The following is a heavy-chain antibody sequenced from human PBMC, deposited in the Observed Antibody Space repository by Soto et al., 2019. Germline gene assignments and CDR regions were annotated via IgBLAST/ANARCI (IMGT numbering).Heavy chain of an antibody. CDR1: GGSISSSSYY. V-gene: IGHV4-39*01. CDR2: IYYSGST. D-gene: IGHD5-18*01. J-gene: IGHJ4*02. Sequence: SETLSLTCTVSGGSISSSSYYWGWIRQPPGKGLEWIGSIYYSGSTYYNPSLKSRVTISVDTFKNQFSLKLSSVTAADTAVYYCARHTGYGLYYFDYWGQGTLVTVSS. CDR3: ARHTGYGLYYFDY.